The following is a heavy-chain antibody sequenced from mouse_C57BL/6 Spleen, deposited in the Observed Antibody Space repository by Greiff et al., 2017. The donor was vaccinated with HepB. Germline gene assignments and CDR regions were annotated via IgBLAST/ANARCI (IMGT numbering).Heavy chain of an antibody. J-gene: IGHJ4*01. CDR2: IDPSDSET. D-gene: IGHD2-5*01. CDR3: ARSGYYSNADAMDY. Sequence: QVQLQQPGAELVRPGSSVKLSCKASGYTFTSYWMHWVKQRPIQGLEWIGNIDPSDSETHYNQKFKDKATLTVDKSSSQAYMQRSSLTSEDSAVYYCARSGYYSNADAMDYWGQGTSVTVSS. V-gene: IGHV1-52*01. CDR1: GYTFTSYW.